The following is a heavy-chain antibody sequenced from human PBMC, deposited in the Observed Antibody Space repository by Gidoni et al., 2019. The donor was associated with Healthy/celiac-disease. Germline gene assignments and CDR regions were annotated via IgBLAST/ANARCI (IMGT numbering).Heavy chain of an antibody. V-gene: IGHV3-21*01. J-gene: IGHJ3*02. CDR1: GFSFSSYS. CDR3: ARDRTTIFGVVTAFDI. Sequence: EVQLVESGGGLLKPGGSLILSSAASGFSFSSYSMNWVRQAPGKGLEWVSSISSSSSYIYDADSVKGRFTISRDNAKNSLYLQMNSLRAEDTAVYYCARDRTTIFGVVTAFDIWGQGTMVTVSS. D-gene: IGHD3-3*01. CDR2: ISSSSSYI.